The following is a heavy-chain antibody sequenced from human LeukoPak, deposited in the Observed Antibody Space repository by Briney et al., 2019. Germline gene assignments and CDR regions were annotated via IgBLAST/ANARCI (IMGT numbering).Heavy chain of an antibody. J-gene: IGHJ6*02. V-gene: IGHV3-74*01. D-gene: IGHD3-10*01. CDR2: INSDGSST. Sequence: PGGSLRLSCAASGFTFSSYWMHWVRQAPGKGLVWVSRINSDGSSTSYADSVKGRFTISRDNAKNTLYLQMNSLRAEDTAVYYCARASLRGFDYGMDVWGQGTTVTFSS. CDR3: ARASLRGFDYGMDV. CDR1: GFTFSSYW.